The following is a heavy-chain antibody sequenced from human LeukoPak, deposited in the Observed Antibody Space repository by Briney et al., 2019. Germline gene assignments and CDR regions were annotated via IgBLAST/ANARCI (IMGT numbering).Heavy chain of an antibody. CDR1: GYTFTNNW. J-gene: IGHJ4*02. Sequence: ASVKVSCKAFGYTFTNNWMHWVRQAPGQGPEWMGLISPTGGSTAYAQKFQGRVTLTRDMSTSTDYLELSSLRSEDTAVYYCARGKRLVGATRFNTYFDYWGQGTLVTVSS. CDR2: ISPTGGST. V-gene: IGHV1-46*01. CDR3: ARGKRLVGATRFNTYFDY. D-gene: IGHD1-26*01.